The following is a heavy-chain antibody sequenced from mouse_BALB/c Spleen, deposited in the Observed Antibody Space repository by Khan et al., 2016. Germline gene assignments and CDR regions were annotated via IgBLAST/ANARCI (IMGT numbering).Heavy chain of an antibody. J-gene: IGHJ3*01. V-gene: IGHV1-7*01. CDR2: INPSTGYT. CDR3: ARWSDYYGSSYGWFAY. Sequence: QVQLQQSGAELAKPGASVKMSCKASGYTFTDYWMHWVKQRPGQGLEWIGYINPSTGYTEYNQKFKDKATLTADKSSSTAYMQLSSLTSEDSAVYYCARWSDYYGSSYGWFAYWGQGTLVTVSA. D-gene: IGHD1-1*01. CDR1: GYTFTDYW.